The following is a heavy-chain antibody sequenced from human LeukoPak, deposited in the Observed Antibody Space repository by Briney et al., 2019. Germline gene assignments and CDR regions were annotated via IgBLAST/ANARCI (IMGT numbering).Heavy chain of an antibody. J-gene: IGHJ6*02. D-gene: IGHD2-15*01. CDR2: INPNSDGT. CDR1: GYTFTGYY. Sequence: ASVKVSCKASGYTFTGYYMHWVRQAPGQGLEWMGWINPNSDGTNYAQKFQGRVTMTRDTSISTAYMELSRLRSDDAAVYYCARVSVVAASYYYYYGMDVWGQGTTVTVSS. V-gene: IGHV1-2*02. CDR3: ARVSVVAASYYYYYGMDV.